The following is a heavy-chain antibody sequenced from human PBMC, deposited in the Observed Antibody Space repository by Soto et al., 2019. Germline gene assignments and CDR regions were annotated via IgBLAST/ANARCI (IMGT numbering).Heavy chain of an antibody. J-gene: IGHJ4*02. CDR1: GGTFSSYA. V-gene: IGHV1-69*04. Sequence: QVQLVQSGAEVRKPGSSVKVSCKASGGTFSSYAISWVRQTPGHRLEWMGRIIPILDIANYAQKFQGRVTITADKSTSTDYMELKSLRSEDTAVYYCAKGRLAEAATAFDYWGQGTLVNVSS. D-gene: IGHD6-13*01. CDR2: IIPILDIA. CDR3: AKGRLAEAATAFDY.